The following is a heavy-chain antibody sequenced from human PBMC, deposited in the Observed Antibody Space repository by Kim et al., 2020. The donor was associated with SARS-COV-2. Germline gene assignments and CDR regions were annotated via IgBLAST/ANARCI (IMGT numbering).Heavy chain of an antibody. CDR1: GFTFSSYA. CDR2: ISGSDGNT. V-gene: IGHV3-23*01. Sequence: GGSLRLSCAASGFTFSSYAMSWVRQAPGKGLEWVSAISGSDGNTYYADSVKGRFTISRDNSKNTLYLQINSLRAEDTAVYYCAKEYSKSSNFDYWGQGTLVTVSS. J-gene: IGHJ4*02. D-gene: IGHD4-4*01. CDR3: AKEYSKSSNFDY.